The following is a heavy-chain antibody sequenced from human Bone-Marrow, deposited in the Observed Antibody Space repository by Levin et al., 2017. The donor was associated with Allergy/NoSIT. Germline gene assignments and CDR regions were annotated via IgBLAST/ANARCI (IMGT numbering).Heavy chain of an antibody. CDR1: GYIFTSYW. CDR3: VRLYGDLDYSDY. D-gene: IGHD4-17*01. V-gene: IGHV5-51*01. J-gene: IGHJ4*02. CDR2: IYPGDSDT. Sequence: GGSLRLSCRASGYIFTSYWIGWVRQMPGIGLEWMGMIYPGDSDTRYSPSFQGQVTVSADKSITTAYLQWSSLKASDTAMYYCVRLYGDLDYSDYWGQGTLVTVSS.